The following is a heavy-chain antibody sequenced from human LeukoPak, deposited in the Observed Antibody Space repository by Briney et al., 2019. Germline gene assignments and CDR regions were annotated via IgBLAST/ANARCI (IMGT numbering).Heavy chain of an antibody. CDR2: IWYDGSNK. J-gene: IGHJ3*02. Sequence: GRSLRLSCVASGFTFKSYGMHWVRQAPGKGLEWVAIIWYDGSNKYYADFVKGRFTTSRDNSKNTLYLQMNSLRAGDTAVYYCARDCTGGTCYDAFDIWGQGTMVTVSS. CDR3: ARDCTGGTCYDAFDI. CDR1: GFTFKSYG. V-gene: IGHV3-33*01. D-gene: IGHD2-15*01.